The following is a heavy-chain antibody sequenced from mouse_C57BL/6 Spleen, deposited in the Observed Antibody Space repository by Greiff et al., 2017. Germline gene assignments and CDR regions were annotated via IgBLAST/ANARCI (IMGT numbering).Heavy chain of an antibody. CDR3: ARDGNGYDWFAY. D-gene: IGHD2-2*01. Sequence: EVQRVESGPGLVKPSQSLSLTCSVTGYSITSGYYWNWIRQFPGNKLEWMGYISYDGSNNYNPSLKNRISITRDTSKNQFFLKLNSVTTEDTATYYCARDGNGYDWFAYWGQGTLVTVSA. CDR2: ISYDGSN. V-gene: IGHV3-6*01. J-gene: IGHJ3*01. CDR1: GYSITSGYY.